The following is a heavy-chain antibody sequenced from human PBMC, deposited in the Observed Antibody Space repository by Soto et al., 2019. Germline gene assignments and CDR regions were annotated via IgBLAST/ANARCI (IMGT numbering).Heavy chain of an antibody. CDR3: ARDRGRLGSGSSPLDY. CDR2: IYTSGST. Sequence: PSETLSLTCTVSGGSISSYYWSWIRQPAGKGLEWIGRIYTSGSTNYNPSLKSRVTMSVDTSKNQFSRKLSSVPAAETAVYYCARDRGRLGSGSSPLDYWGQGTLVTVSS. J-gene: IGHJ4*02. D-gene: IGHD3-10*01. CDR1: GGSISSYY. V-gene: IGHV4-4*07.